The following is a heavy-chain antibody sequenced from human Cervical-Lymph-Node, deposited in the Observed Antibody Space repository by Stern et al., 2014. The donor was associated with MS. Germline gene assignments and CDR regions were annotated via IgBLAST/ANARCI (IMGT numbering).Heavy chain of an antibody. Sequence: VQLVQSGAEVKKPGESLKISCKGSGYSFTANWIAWVRQMPGKGLEWMGIIYPGDADARYSPSFKGQFTISADKSISTAYLQWSSLKASDTAMYYCARDYGDYAFDYWGQGTLVTVSS. J-gene: IGHJ4*02. CDR1: GYSFTANW. V-gene: IGHV5-51*01. CDR3: ARDYGDYAFDY. D-gene: IGHD4-17*01. CDR2: IYPGDADA.